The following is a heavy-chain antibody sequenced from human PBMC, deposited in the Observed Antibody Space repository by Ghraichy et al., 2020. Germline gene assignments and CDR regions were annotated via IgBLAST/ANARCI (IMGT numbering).Heavy chain of an antibody. Sequence: GGSLRLSCAASGFIVSREYMSWVRQAPGKGLEWVSVIHSGGSTDYADSVKGRFTLSRDNVKNTLYLQMNSLRGDDTAVYYCARIIVRDTCVDYWGQGALVTVSS. CDR3: ARIIVRDTCVDY. J-gene: IGHJ4*02. CDR1: GFIVSREY. CDR2: IHSGGST. D-gene: IGHD1-26*01. V-gene: IGHV3-66*01.